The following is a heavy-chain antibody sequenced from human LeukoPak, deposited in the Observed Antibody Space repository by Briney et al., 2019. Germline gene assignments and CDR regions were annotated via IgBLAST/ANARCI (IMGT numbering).Heavy chain of an antibody. CDR3: ARTGAMVRSFVDYYFDY. CDR1: GYTFTSYA. J-gene: IGHJ4*02. D-gene: IGHD3-10*01. Sequence: GASVKVSCKASGYTFTSYAMNWVRQAPGQGLEWMGWINTNTGNPTYAQGFTGRFVFSLDTSVSTAYLQISSLKAEDTAVYYCARTGAMVRSFVDYYFDYWGQGTLVTVSS. CDR2: INTNTGNP. V-gene: IGHV7-4-1*02.